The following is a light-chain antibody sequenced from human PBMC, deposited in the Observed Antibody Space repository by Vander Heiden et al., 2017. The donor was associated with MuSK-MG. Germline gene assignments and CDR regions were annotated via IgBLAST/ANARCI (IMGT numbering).Light chain of an antibody. J-gene: IGKJ1*01. CDR2: GAS. CDR3: QQYNTWHPWT. V-gene: IGKV3-15*01. Sequence: EIVMTQSPATLSVSPGERATLSCRASQSVSSNLAWYQQKPGQAPRLLIYGASTRATGTPARFSGSGSGTEFTLTMSSLQSEDFAVYYCQQYNTWHPWTFGQGTKVEIK. CDR1: QSVSSN.